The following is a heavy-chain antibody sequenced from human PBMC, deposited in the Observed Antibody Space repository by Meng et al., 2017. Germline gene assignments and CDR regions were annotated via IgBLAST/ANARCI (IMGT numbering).Heavy chain of an antibody. Sequence: QLQLVRSWDEVKKPGASVKVSCKAFGNTFTSYGINWVRQATGQGLEWMGWMNPNSGNTGYAQKFQGRVTMTRNTSISTAYMELSSLRSEDTAVYYCARVRGSGSLGIFDYWGQGTLVTVSS. D-gene: IGHD3-10*01. V-gene: IGHV1-8*01. CDR1: GNTFTSYG. CDR2: MNPNSGNT. J-gene: IGHJ4*02. CDR3: ARVRGSGSLGIFDY.